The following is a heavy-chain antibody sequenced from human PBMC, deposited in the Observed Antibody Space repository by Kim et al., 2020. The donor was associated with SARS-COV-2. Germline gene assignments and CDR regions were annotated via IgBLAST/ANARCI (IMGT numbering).Heavy chain of an antibody. CDR2: IYYSGST. Sequence: SETLSLTCTVSGGSISSGGYYWSWIRQHPGKGLEWIGYIYYSGSTYYNPSLKSRVTISVDTSKNQFSLKLSSVTAADTAVYYCARDQFRGYGMDVWGQGTTVTVSS. CDR3: ARDQFRGYGMDV. V-gene: IGHV4-31*03. CDR1: GGSISSGGYY. J-gene: IGHJ6*02.